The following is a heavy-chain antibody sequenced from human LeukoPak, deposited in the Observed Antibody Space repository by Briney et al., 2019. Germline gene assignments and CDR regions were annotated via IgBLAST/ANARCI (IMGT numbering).Heavy chain of an antibody. CDR3: ARRRYYDGSGYLE. V-gene: IGHV4-39*01. CDR1: GDSVSRSDSY. D-gene: IGHD3-22*01. CDR2: IYYSGRT. J-gene: IGHJ1*01. Sequence: SETLSLTCSVSGDSVSRSDSYWDWIRQPPGKGLEWIGTIYYSGRTYYSPSLKSRGTMSVDPSNNQFSLTLRSVTAADTAVYYCARRRYYDGSGYLEWGQGTLLSVSS.